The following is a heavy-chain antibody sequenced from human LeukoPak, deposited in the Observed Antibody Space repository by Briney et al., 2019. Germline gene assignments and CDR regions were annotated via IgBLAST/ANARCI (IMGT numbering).Heavy chain of an antibody. CDR2: IWYDGSNI. D-gene: IGHD2-2*01. CDR1: GLTFSSYG. V-gene: IGHV3-33*01. CDR3: ARDRGRGSTHNDY. J-gene: IGHJ4*02. Sequence: PGGSLRLSCAASGLTFSSYGMHWVRQAPGKGLEWVAVIWYDGSNIYYADSVKGRFTISRDNSKNTLYLQMDSLRAEDTAVYYCARDRGRGSTHNDYWGQGILVTVSS.